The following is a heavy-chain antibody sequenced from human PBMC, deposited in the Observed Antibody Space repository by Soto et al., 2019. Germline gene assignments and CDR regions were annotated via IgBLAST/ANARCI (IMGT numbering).Heavy chain of an antibody. Sequence: GGSLRLSCEASGFTFSKFDMHWVRQPTGKGLEWVSTIGISGDTYYAVSVKGRFTISGDNAKNSLSLQMNSLRAGDTALYFCARGQEVGAHFFDSWGQGTQVTVSS. V-gene: IGHV3-13*04. CDR2: IGISGDT. J-gene: IGHJ4*02. CDR3: ARGQEVGAHFFDS. CDR1: GFTFSKFD. D-gene: IGHD2-15*01.